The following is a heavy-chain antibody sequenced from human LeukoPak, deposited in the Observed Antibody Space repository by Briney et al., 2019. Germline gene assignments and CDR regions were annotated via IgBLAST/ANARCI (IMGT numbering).Heavy chain of an antibody. Sequence: GGSLRLSCAASGFTFSSYGMSWVRQAPGKGLEWVSAISGSGGSTYYADSVKGRFTISRDKAKNTVFLQMSSLRAEDTALYYCARKSASGNYPLDYWGQGTLVTVSS. CDR3: ARKSASGNYPLDY. CDR2: ISGSGGST. D-gene: IGHD3-10*01. J-gene: IGHJ4*02. V-gene: IGHV3-23*01. CDR1: GFTFSSYG.